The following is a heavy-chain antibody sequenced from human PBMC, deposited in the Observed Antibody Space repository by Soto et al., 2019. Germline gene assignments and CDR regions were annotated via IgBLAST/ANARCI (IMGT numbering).Heavy chain of an antibody. V-gene: IGHV3-23*01. D-gene: IGHD6-13*01. Sequence: GGSLRLSCAASGFTFDDYAMHWVRQAPGKGLEWVSAISGSGGSTYYADSVKGRFTISRDNSKNTLYLQMNSLRAEDTAVYYCAKDLMGMWTNGYWGQGTLVTVSS. CDR3: AKDLMGMWTNGY. CDR1: GFTFDDYA. J-gene: IGHJ4*02. CDR2: ISGSGGST.